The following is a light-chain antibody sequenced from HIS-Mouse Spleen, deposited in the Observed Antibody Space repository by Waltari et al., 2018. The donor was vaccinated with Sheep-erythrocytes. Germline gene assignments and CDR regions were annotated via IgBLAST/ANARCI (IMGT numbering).Light chain of an antibody. V-gene: IGLV3-25*03. CDR3: QSADSSGTYPV. J-gene: IGLJ2*01. CDR2: NDS. CDR1: ALPKQY. Sequence: SYELTQPPSVSVSPGQTARITCPGDALPKQYAYWYQKKPGQAPVLVIYNDSERPSGIPERFSGSSSGTTVTLTISGVQAEDEADYYCQSADSSGTYPVFGGGTKLTVL.